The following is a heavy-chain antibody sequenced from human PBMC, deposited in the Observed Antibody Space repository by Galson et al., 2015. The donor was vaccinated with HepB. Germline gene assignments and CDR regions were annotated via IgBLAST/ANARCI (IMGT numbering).Heavy chain of an antibody. CDR1: GFTFSSYA. CDR3: ARDLMVVVVMGIDP. CDR2: ISYDGSNK. J-gene: IGHJ5*02. V-gene: IGHV3-30-3*01. Sequence: SLRLSCAASGFTFSSYAMHWVRQAPGKGLEWVAVISYDGSNKYYADSVKGRFTISRDNSKNTLYLQMNSLRAEDTAVYYCARDLMVVVVMGIDPWGQGTLVTVSS. D-gene: IGHD3-22*01.